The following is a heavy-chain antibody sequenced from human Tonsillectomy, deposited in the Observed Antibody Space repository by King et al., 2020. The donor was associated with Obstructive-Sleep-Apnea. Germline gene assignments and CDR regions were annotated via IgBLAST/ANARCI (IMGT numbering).Heavy chain of an antibody. CDR1: GFTFSSYS. CDR3: ARDEIGEFAIPYYYYGMDV. Sequence: VQLVQSGGGLVKPGGSLRLSCGASGFTFSSYSMNWVRQAPGKGLEWVSSISSSSSYIYYADSVKGRFTISRDNAKNSLYLQMNSLRAEDTAVYYCARDEIGEFAIPYYYYGMDVWGQGTTVTVSS. D-gene: IGHD3-10*01. V-gene: IGHV3-21*01. J-gene: IGHJ6*02. CDR2: ISSSSSYI.